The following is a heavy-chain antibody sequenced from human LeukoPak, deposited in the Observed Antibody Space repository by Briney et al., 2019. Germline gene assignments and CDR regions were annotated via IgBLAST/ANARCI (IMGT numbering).Heavy chain of an antibody. Sequence: SGTLSLTCAVSGGSISSSNWWSWVRQPPGTGLEWIGEIYHSGKTNYNPSLKSRATISVDKSKNQFSLKLSSVTAADTAVYYCASLSGSYSFDYWGQGTLVTVSS. D-gene: IGHD1-26*01. V-gene: IGHV4-4*02. CDR3: ASLSGSYSFDY. J-gene: IGHJ4*02. CDR2: IYHSGKT. CDR1: GGSISSSNW.